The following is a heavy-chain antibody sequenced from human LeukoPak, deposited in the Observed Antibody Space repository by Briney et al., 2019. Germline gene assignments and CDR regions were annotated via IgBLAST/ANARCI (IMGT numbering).Heavy chain of an antibody. CDR1: GGSISSSSYY. V-gene: IGHV4-39*07. D-gene: IGHD1-26*01. CDR3: ARGVGNFDY. Sequence: ASETLSLTCTVSGGSISSSSYYWGWIRQPPGKGLEWIGSIYYSGSTYYNPSLKSRVTISVDASKNQFSLKLSSVTAADTAVYYCARGVGNFDYWGQGTLVTVSS. CDR2: IYYSGST. J-gene: IGHJ4*02.